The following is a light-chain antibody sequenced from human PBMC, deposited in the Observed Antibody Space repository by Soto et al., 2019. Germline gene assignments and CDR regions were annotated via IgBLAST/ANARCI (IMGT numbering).Light chain of an antibody. CDR1: QDIRSD. CDR3: LQHYTYPWT. J-gene: IGKJ1*01. CDR2: GAS. V-gene: IGKV1-17*01. Sequence: DIQVTQSPSSLSASVGDRVTITCRASQDIRSDLGWYQQKPGKPPKRLIYGASTLQTGVPSRFSGSGSETEFTLTISSLQPEDFAVYYCLQHYTYPWTFGQGTKVDVK.